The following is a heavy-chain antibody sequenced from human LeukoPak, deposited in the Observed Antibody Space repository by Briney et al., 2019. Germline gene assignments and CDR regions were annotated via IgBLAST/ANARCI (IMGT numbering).Heavy chain of an antibody. J-gene: IGHJ4*02. CDR1: GFTFDDYA. V-gene: IGHV3-9*01. Sequence: GGSLRLSCAASGFTFDDYAMHWVRQAPGKGLEWVSGISSDGGSTSYADSVKGRFTISRDNAKNSLYLQMNSLRAEDTAVYYCARDRDPLDYWGQGTLVTVSS. CDR3: ARDRDPLDY. CDR2: ISSDGGST.